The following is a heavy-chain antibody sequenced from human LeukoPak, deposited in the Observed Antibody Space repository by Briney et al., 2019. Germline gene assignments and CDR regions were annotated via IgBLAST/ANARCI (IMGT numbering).Heavy chain of an antibody. CDR2: ISGSGGST. J-gene: IGHJ4*02. V-gene: IGHV3-23*01. CDR1: GFTFSSYA. D-gene: IGHD6-19*01. Sequence: GGSLRLSCAAPGFTFSSYAMSWVRQAPGKGLEWVSAISGSGGSTYYADSVKGRFTISRDNSKNTLYLQMNSLRAEDTAVYYCAKDQNRGAVAGTADYWGQGTLVTVSS. CDR3: AKDQNRGAVAGTADY.